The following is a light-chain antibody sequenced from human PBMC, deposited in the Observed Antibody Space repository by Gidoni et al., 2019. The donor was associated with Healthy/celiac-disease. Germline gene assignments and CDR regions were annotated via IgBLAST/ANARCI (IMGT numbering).Light chain of an antibody. CDR3: QQRSNWPRS. J-gene: IGKJ2*04. CDR1: PSVSSY. Sequence: EIVLTQSPATLSLSPGERATLSCRASPSVSSYLAWYQQKPGQAPRLLIYDASNRATGIPARFSGSGSGTDFTLTISSLEPEDFAVYYCQQRSNWPRSFGQGTKLEIK. CDR2: DAS. V-gene: IGKV3-11*01.